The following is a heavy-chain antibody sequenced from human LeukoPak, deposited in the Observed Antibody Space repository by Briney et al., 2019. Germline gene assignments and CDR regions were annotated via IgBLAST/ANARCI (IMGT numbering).Heavy chain of an antibody. D-gene: IGHD6-19*01. Sequence: GGSLRLSCAASGFTFSSYSMNWVRQAPGKGLEWVSSISSSSSYIYYADSVKGRFTISRDNAKNSLYLQMNSLRAEDTAVYYCARDASSYSSGWYSYYWGQGTLVTVSS. V-gene: IGHV3-21*01. CDR1: GFTFSSYS. CDR2: ISSSSSYI. CDR3: ARDASSYSSGWYSYY. J-gene: IGHJ4*02.